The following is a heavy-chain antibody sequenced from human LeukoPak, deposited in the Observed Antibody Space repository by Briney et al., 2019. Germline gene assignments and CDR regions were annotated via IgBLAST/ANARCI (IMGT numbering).Heavy chain of an antibody. D-gene: IGHD6-6*01. CDR1: GGSFSGYY. J-gene: IGHJ4*02. V-gene: IGHV4-34*01. CDR2: IYYSGST. Sequence: SETLSLTCAVYGGSFSGYYWSWIRQPPGKGLEWIGSIYYSGSTYYNPSLKSRVTISVDTSKNQFSLKLSSVTAADTAVYYCARAYSSSSYFDYWGQGTLVTVSS. CDR3: ARAYSSSSYFDY.